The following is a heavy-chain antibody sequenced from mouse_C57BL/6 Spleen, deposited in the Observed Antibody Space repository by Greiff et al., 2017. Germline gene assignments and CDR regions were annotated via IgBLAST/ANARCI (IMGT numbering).Heavy chain of an antibody. J-gene: IGHJ4*01. V-gene: IGHV8-12*01. Sequence: LQESSPWILQSSQTLSLPCSFSGFSLSTSGMGVSWIRQPSGKGLEWLAHIYWDDDKRYNPSLKSRLTISKDTSRNQVFLKITSVDTADTATYYCARRARYYAMDYWGQGTSVTVSS. D-gene: IGHD3-1*01. CDR1: GFSLSTSGMG. CDR2: IYWDDDK. CDR3: ARRARYYAMDY.